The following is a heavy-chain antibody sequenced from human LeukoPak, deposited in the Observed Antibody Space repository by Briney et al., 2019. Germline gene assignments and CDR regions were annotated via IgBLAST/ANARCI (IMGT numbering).Heavy chain of an antibody. Sequence: GGSLRLSCTASGFTFSSYSMNWVRQAPGKGLEWVSSISSSSTYIYYADSVKGRFTISRDDAKSSLYLQMNSLRAEDTAVYYCAKEKMIFGVVSLYYFDYWGQGTLVTVSS. V-gene: IGHV3-21*01. J-gene: IGHJ4*02. CDR3: AKEKMIFGVVSLYYFDY. CDR2: ISSSSTYI. CDR1: GFTFSSYS. D-gene: IGHD3-3*01.